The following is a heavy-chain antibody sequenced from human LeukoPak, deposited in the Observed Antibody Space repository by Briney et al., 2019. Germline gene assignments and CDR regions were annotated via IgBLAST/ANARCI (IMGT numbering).Heavy chain of an antibody. CDR2: ISAYNGNT. J-gene: IGHJ4*02. Sequence: GASVKVSCKASGYTFTSYGISWVRQAPGQGLEWMGWISAYNGNTYYAQKLQGRVTMTTDTSANTAYMELRSLRSGDTAVYYCARDGRILSRGYSYGLKYFFDHWGQGTLVTVSS. D-gene: IGHD5-18*01. CDR1: GYTFTSYG. CDR3: ARDGRILSRGYSYGLKYFFDH. V-gene: IGHV1-18*01.